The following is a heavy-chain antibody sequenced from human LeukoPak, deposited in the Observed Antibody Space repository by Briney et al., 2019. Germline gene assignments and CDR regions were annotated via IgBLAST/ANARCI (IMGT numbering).Heavy chain of an antibody. J-gene: IGHJ3*02. D-gene: IGHD5-18*01. Sequence: GGSLRLSCAASGFAFSDSWMTWIRQAPGKGLEWVAFIKGDGSAKKYVDSVKGRFTISRDNAKNSLFLQMNSLRAEDTAVYYCARDRGWIQHDIWGQGTMVTVSS. CDR3: ARDRGWIQHDI. V-gene: IGHV3-7*01. CDR1: GFAFSDSW. CDR2: IKGDGSAK.